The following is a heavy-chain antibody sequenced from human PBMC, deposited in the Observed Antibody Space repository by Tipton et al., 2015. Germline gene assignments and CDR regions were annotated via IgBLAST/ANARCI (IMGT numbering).Heavy chain of an antibody. J-gene: IGHJ3*02. CDR2: IIPIFGTP. D-gene: IGHD3-22*01. CDR3: ARVLPLGRGYDSSGHYYERGPFDI. Sequence: VQLVQSGAEMKKPGSTVKVSCKSSGDTFSSYETSWVRLAPGQGLEWMGGIIPIFGTPRYAQKFQGRVTIAADESTSTAYLELGSLRSEDTAVYYCARVLPLGRGYDSSGHYYERGPFDIWGQGTMVTVSS. V-gene: IGHV1-69*01. CDR1: GDTFSSYE.